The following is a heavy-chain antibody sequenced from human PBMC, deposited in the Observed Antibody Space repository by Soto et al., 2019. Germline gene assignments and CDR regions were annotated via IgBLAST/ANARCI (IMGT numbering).Heavy chain of an antibody. CDR2: INSVNDHT. Sequence: ASVTVSCKTSGYTFTDYAMHWVRQAPGQGLEWVGWINSVNDHTIYSEKFQGRVTITSDTSATTAYMELSSLTSEDTAIYYCARNILGGTTDYWGQGTLVTVSS. J-gene: IGHJ4*02. CDR3: ARNILGGTTDY. D-gene: IGHD1-7*01. V-gene: IGHV1-3*01. CDR1: GYTFTDYA.